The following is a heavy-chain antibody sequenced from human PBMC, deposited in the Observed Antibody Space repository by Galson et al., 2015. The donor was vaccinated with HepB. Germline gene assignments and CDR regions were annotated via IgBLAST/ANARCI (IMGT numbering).Heavy chain of an antibody. CDR1: GFTFSSYA. CDR3: AKDVIKNRFGDYAPQPAFDI. D-gene: IGHD4-17*01. Sequence: SLRLSCAASGFTFSSYAMYWVRQAPGKGLEWVSGFSGSGGKTYYADSVKGRFTISRDNSKNTLWLQMNSLRVEDTAVYYCAKDVIKNRFGDYAPQPAFDIWGQGTMVTVSS. J-gene: IGHJ3*02. V-gene: IGHV3-23*01. CDR2: FSGSGGKT.